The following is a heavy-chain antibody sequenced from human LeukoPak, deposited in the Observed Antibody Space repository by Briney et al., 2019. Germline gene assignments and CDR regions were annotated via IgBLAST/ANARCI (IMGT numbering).Heavy chain of an antibody. V-gene: IGHV4-30-2*01. J-gene: IGHJ5*02. CDR3: ARVEVGWFDP. CDR1: GGSISSGGYS. CDR2: IYHSGST. D-gene: IGHD1-1*01. Sequence: SETLSLTCAVSGGSISSGGYSWSWIRQPPEKGLEWIGYIYHSGSTYYNPSLKSRVTISVDRSKNQFSLKLSSVTAADTAVYYCARVEVGWFDPWGQGTLVTVSS.